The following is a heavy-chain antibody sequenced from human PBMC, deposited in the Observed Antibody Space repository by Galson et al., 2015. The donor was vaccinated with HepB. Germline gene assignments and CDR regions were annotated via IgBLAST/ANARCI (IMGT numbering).Heavy chain of an antibody. CDR1: GYTFINYG. Sequence: SVKVSCKASGYTFINYGINWVRQAPGQGLEWMGWISVYNGNTNYAQKLQGRVTMTTDTSTNTAYMELRSLRSDDTAVYYCAREAVAGGRVIDYWGQGTLVTVSS. CDR2: ISVYNGNT. J-gene: IGHJ4*02. CDR3: AREAVAGGRVIDY. V-gene: IGHV1-18*01. D-gene: IGHD6-19*01.